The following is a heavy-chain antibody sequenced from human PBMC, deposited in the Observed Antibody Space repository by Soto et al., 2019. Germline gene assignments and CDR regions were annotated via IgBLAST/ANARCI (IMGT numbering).Heavy chain of an antibody. D-gene: IGHD3-10*01. V-gene: IGHV3-66*01. Sequence: EVQLVESGGGLVQPGGSLRLSCAASGFTVSTKYMSWVRQAPGKGLEWVSVIYSGGSTFYADSVRGRFTISRDNSKNTVTLQMNSLRAEDTAVYYCARDPSAADYWGQGTLVTVSS. CDR3: ARDPSAADY. CDR2: IYSGGST. J-gene: IGHJ4*02. CDR1: GFTVSTKY.